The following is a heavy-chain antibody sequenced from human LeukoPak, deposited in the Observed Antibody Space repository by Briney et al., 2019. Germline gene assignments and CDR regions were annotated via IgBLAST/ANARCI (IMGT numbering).Heavy chain of an antibody. CDR2: ISSSSSYI. D-gene: IGHD6-25*01. CDR3: ARFAAGGSYYYYMDV. J-gene: IGHJ6*03. CDR1: GFTFSSYS. Sequence: GGSLRLSCAASGFTFSSYSMNWVRQAPGKGLEWVSSISSSSSYIYYADSAKGRFTISRDNAKNSLYLQMNSLGADDTAVYYCARFAAGGSYYYYMDVWGKGTTVTVSS. V-gene: IGHV3-21*01.